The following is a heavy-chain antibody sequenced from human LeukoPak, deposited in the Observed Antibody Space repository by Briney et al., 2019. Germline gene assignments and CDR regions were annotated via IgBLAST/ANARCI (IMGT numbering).Heavy chain of an antibody. CDR2: ISSSSSTI. J-gene: IGHJ4*02. CDR3: ARDFYYGSGRFDY. Sequence: GGSLRLSCAASGFAFSTYSMNWVRQAPGKGLEWVSYISSSSSTIYYADSVKGRFTISRDNAKNSLYLQMNSLRAEDTAIYYCARDFYYGSGRFDYWGQGTLVTVSS. D-gene: IGHD3-10*01. CDR1: GFAFSTYS. V-gene: IGHV3-48*04.